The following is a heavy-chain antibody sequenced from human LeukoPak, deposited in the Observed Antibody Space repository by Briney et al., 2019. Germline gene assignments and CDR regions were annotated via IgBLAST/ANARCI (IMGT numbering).Heavy chain of an antibody. Sequence: SVKVSCKASGGSFSNYAIGWVRQAPGQWLEWMGGIITNYGTTNYAQKYQGRVTITADESTTTVYMELSSLRSEDTAVYYCARPRTYYDFWRGYPPFDYWGQGTLVTVSS. J-gene: IGHJ4*02. CDR2: IITNYGTT. CDR3: ARPRTYYDFWRGYPPFDY. V-gene: IGHV1-69*01. D-gene: IGHD3-3*01. CDR1: GGSFSNYA.